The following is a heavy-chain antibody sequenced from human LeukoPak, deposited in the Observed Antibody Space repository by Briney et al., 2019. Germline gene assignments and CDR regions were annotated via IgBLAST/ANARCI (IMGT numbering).Heavy chain of an antibody. CDR1: GFTFDAYA. V-gene: IGHV3-43*02. J-gene: IGHJ4*02. CDR3: AKVRCHGSYFDY. CDR2: ISGDGAST. Sequence: PGGSLRLSCAASGFTFDAYAMHWVCQAPGKGLEWVSVISGDGASTYYADSVKGRFTISRDTSKDFLYLQMNSLTTDDTALYYCAKVRCHGSYFDYWGQGTLVTVSS. D-gene: IGHD1-26*01.